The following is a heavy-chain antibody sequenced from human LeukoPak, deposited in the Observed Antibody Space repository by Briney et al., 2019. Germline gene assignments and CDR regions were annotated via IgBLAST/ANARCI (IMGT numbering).Heavy chain of an antibody. J-gene: IGHJ6*03. Sequence: ASVKVSCKASGGTFSSYAISWVRQAPGQGLGWMGRIIPIFGTANYAQKFQGRVTITTDESTSTAYMELSSLRSEDTAVYYCARDSGDYYYYYMDVWGKGTTVTVSS. CDR3: ARDSGDYYYYYMDV. CDR2: IIPIFGTA. CDR1: GGTFSSYA. V-gene: IGHV1-69*05.